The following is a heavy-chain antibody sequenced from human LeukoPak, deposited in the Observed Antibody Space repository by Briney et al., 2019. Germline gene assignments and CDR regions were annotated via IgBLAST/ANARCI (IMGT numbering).Heavy chain of an antibody. CDR3: AKETKVGENLYYFVY. J-gene: IGHJ4*02. V-gene: IGHV3-9*01. CDR2: LSWHSGSI. CDR1: GFKFNDYA. Sequence: GRSLRLSCVASGFKFNDYAMHWVRQAPGKGLEWVSGLSWHSGSIGYADSVKGRFIISRDNAKNSLYLEMNSLRPEDSALYYCAKETKVGENLYYFVYWGRGTLVTVSS. D-gene: IGHD1-26*01.